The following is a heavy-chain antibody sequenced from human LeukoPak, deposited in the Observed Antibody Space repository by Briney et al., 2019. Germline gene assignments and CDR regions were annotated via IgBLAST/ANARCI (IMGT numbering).Heavy chain of an antibody. CDR3: AENSGYDLYYYYYMDV. V-gene: IGHV4-61*02. J-gene: IGHJ6*03. Sequence: PSETLSLTCTVSGGSIRSGSYYWSWIRQTAGKGLEWIGRIYTSGSTNYNPSLKSRVTISVDTSKNQFSLKPSSVTAADTAVYYCAENSGYDLYYYYYMDVWGKGTTVTVSS. D-gene: IGHD5-12*01. CDR2: IYTSGST. CDR1: GGSIRSGSYY.